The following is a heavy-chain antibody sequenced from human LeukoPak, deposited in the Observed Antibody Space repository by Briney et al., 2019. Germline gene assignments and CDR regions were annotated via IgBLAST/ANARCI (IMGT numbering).Heavy chain of an antibody. CDR1: GYTFTSYA. Sequence: ASVKVSCKASGYTFTSYAMNWVRQAPGQGLDWMGWINTNTGNPTYAQGFTGRFVFSLDTSVSTAYLQISSLQAEDTAVYYCAREGREGGHYFDYWGQGTLVTVSS. CDR3: AREGREGGHYFDY. V-gene: IGHV7-4-1*02. J-gene: IGHJ4*02. CDR2: INTNTGNP. D-gene: IGHD3-16*01.